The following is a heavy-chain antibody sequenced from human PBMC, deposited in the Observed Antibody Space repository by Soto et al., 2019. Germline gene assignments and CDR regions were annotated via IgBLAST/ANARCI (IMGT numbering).Heavy chain of an antibody. CDR1: GYSFTSYS. V-gene: IGHV1-3*01. D-gene: IGHD3-22*01. Sequence: ASVKVSCKASGYSFTSYSIHWVRQAPGQSLEWMGWTNAGNGNTKYSQKFQGRVTITRDTSASTAYMELSSLRSEDTSVYYCGRDSKWDDTSVGMDVWGQGTTVTVSS. J-gene: IGHJ6*02. CDR3: GRDSKWDDTSVGMDV. CDR2: TNAGNGNT.